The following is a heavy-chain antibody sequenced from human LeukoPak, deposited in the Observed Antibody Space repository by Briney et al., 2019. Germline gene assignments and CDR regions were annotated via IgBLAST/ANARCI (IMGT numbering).Heavy chain of an antibody. V-gene: IGHV4-38-2*01. D-gene: IGHD3-22*01. CDR3: ARGGRITMIVVVITPFDH. Sequence: SETLSLTCAVSNYFISSEYYWGWIRQPPGKGLEWIGSIYQSGSTYYNPSLKSRVTVSVDTSKNQFSLKLTSVTAADTAVYYCARGGRITMIVVVITPFDHWGQGTLVTVSS. J-gene: IGHJ4*02. CDR1: NYFISSEYY. CDR2: IYQSGST.